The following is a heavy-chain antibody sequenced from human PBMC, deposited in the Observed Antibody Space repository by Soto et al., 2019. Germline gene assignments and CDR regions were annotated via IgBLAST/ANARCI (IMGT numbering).Heavy chain of an antibody. CDR1: GGSISSYY. V-gene: IGHV4-59*12. CDR2: IYYSGST. CDR3: AKESYNRRTDFDY. J-gene: IGHJ4*02. D-gene: IGHD3-10*01. Sequence: PSETLSLTCTVSGGSISSYYWSWIRQPPGKGLEWIGYIYYSGSTNYNPSLKGRFTISRDNSKNTLYLQMNSLRAEDTALYYCAKESYNRRTDFDYWGQGTLVTVSS.